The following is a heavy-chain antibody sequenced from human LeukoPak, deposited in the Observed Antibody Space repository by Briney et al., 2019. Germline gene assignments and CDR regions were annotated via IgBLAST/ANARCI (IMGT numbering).Heavy chain of an antibody. Sequence: SETLSLTCTVSRGSISSYYWNWIRQSPRRGLEGIGYMFHSWSPNYNPSLKSRVAISIDTSKNQFSLKLTSVTAADTAVYYCARGSRYCSTTSCSSFDYWGQGTLVTVSS. CDR1: RGSISSYY. D-gene: IGHD2-2*01. CDR2: MFHSWSP. J-gene: IGHJ4*02. V-gene: IGHV4-59*01. CDR3: ARGSRYCSTTSCSSFDY.